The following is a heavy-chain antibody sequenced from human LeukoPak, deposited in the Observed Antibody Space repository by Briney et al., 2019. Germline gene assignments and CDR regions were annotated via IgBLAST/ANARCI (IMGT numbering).Heavy chain of an antibody. CDR3: AKGPTIVVGTAMNY. CDR2: ISGSGGST. CDR1: GFTFSSYA. Sequence: GGSLRPSCAASGFTFSSYAMSWVRQAPGKGLEWVSAISGSGGSTYYADSVKGRFTISRDNSKNTLYLQMNSLRAEDTAVYYCAKGPTIVVGTAMNYWGQGTLVTVSS. D-gene: IGHD2-21*02. J-gene: IGHJ4*02. V-gene: IGHV3-23*01.